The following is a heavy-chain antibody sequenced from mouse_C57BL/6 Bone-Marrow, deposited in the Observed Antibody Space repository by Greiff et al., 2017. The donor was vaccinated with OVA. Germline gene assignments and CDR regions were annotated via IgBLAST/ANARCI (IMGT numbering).Heavy chain of an antibody. CDR2: IDPSDSET. CDR1: GYTFTSYW. CDR3: ARVRTYYYAMDY. Sequence: QVHLQQPGAELVRPGSSVKLSCKASGYTFTSYWMHWVKQRPIQGLEWIGNIDPSDSETHYNQKFKDKATLTVDKSSSTAYMQLSSLTSEDSAVYYCARVRTYYYAMDYWGQGTSVTVSS. J-gene: IGHJ4*01. V-gene: IGHV1-52*01.